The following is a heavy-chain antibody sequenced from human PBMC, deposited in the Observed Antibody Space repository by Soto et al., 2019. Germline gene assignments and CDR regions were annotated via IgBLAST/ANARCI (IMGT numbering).Heavy chain of an antibody. J-gene: IGHJ4*02. D-gene: IGHD1-26*01. V-gene: IGHV1-69*01. CDR3: ARDGGRHSGGIDY. CDR1: GGTFSSYS. Sequence: QVQLVQSGAEVKKPGSSVKVSCKASGGTFSSYSINWVRQAPGQGLEWMGEIIPIFGTANYAQKFQGRVTLTADESTSTAYMELSSLRSEDTAVYYCARDGGRHSGGIDYSGPATLVTGAS. CDR2: IIPIFGTA.